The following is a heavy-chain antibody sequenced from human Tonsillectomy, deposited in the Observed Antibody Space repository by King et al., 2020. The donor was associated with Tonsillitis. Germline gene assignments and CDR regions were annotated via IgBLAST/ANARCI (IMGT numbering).Heavy chain of an antibody. CDR2: ISWNSGSI. J-gene: IGHJ2*01. Sequence: QLVQSGGGLVQPGRSLRLSCAASGFTFDDYAIHWVRQAPGKGLEWVSGISWNSGSIVYADSVKGRFTISRDNAKNSLYLQMNSLRAEDTAFYYCAKDTRGEIGVTIVGVVTLGGWYFDLWGRGTLVTVSS. V-gene: IGHV3-9*01. CDR1: GFTFDDYA. CDR3: AKDTRGEIGVTIVGVVTLGGWYFDL. D-gene: IGHD3-3*01.